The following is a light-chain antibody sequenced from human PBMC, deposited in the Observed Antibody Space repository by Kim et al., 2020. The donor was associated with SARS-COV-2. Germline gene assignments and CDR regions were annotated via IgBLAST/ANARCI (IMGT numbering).Light chain of an antibody. CDR2: AAA. CDR3: QQDHNLPWT. V-gene: IGKV3D-7*01. J-gene: IGKJ1*01. CDR1: QSVGSSY. Sequence: PGQRATLSCRASQSVGSSYLSWYQHKPGQAPRLLIYAAATRATAIPARFSGSGSGTDFTLTITSLQPEDFAVYYCQQDHNLPWTFGQGTKVDIK.